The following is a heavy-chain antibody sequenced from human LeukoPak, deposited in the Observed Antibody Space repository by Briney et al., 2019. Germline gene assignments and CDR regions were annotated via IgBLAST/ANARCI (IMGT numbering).Heavy chain of an antibody. CDR1: GFTVSSNY. CDR3: ARDRLRFGYYDILTGYYMTDAFDI. D-gene: IGHD3-9*01. J-gene: IGHJ3*02. CDR2: IYSGGST. V-gene: IGHV3-66*01. Sequence: LSGGSLRLSCAASGFTVSSNYMSWVRQAPGKGLEWVSVIYSGGSTYYADSVKGRFTISRDNSKNTLYLQMNSLRAEDTAVYYCARDRLRFGYYDILTGYYMTDAFDIWGQGTMVTVSS.